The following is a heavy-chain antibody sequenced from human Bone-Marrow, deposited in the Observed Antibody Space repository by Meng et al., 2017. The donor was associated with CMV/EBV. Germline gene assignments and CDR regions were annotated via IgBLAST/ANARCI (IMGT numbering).Heavy chain of an antibody. V-gene: IGHV1-2*02. CDR1: GYTFTGYY. Sequence: ASVKVSCKASGYTFTGYYMHWVRQAPGQGLEWMGWINPNSGGTNYAQKFQGRVTVTRDTSISTAYMELSRLRSDDTAVYYCARDVKIRGRNNWNFAFDIWGQGTMVTVSS. D-gene: IGHD1-1*01. CDR2: INPNSGGT. J-gene: IGHJ3*02. CDR3: ARDVKIRGRNNWNFAFDI.